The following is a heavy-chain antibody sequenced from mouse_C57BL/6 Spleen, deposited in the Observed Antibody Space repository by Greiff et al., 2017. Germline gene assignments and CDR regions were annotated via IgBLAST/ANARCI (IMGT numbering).Heavy chain of an antibody. D-gene: IGHD2-1*01. CDR2: IDPENGDT. V-gene: IGHV14-4*01. Sequence: EVKLQESGAELVRPGASVKLSCTASGFNIKDDYMHWVKQRPEQGLEWIGWIDPENGDTEYASKFQGKATITADTSSNTAYLQLSSLTSEDTAVYYCTIKGRGNPEGYYFDYWGQGTTLTVSS. CDR3: TIKGRGNPEGYYFDY. J-gene: IGHJ2*01. CDR1: GFNIKDDY.